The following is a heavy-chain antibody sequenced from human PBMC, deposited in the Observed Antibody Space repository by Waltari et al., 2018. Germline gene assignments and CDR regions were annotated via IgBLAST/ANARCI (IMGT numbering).Heavy chain of an antibody. CDR1: GFPFLSYA. CDR3: AKVGGIAAAEFQFDF. V-gene: IGHV3-23*01. J-gene: IGHJ4*02. CDR2: ISGPGLTT. Sequence: EVQLLESGGGLVQLGGSLRLSCAASGFPFLSYAIRWVRQAPVKGLEWVSSISGPGLTTFYADSVKGRFSISRDNSKNTLYLQINGLRADDTAVYYCAKVGGIAAAEFQFDFWGRGTLVTVSS. D-gene: IGHD6-13*01.